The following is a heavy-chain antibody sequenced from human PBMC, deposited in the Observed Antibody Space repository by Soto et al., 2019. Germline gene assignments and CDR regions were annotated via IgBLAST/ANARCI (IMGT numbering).Heavy chain of an antibody. J-gene: IGHJ6*02. CDR2: INHSGST. D-gene: IGHD2-8*01. CDR1: GGSFSGYY. Sequence: PSETLSLTCAVYGGSFSGYYWSWIRQPPGKGLEWIGEINHSGSTNYNPSLKSRVTMSVDSSKNQFSLKLSSMTAADTAVYYCARRADVWTYYYYGMDVRGQGTTVT. CDR3: ARRADVWTYYYYGMDV. V-gene: IGHV4-34*01.